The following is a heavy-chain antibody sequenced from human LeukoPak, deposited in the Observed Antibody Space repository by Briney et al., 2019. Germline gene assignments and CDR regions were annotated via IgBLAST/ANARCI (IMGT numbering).Heavy chain of an antibody. V-gene: IGHV4-34*09. CDR1: GGSFGGYF. CDR2: INYSGST. CDR3: ARVRGVVGAFDI. J-gene: IGHJ3*02. Sequence: PSETLSLTCAVYGGSFGGYFWSWIRQPPGKGLEWIGDINYSGSTNYNPSLKSRVTISVDTSKNQFSLKLSSVTAADTAVYYCARVRGVVGAFDIWGQGTMVTVSS. D-gene: IGHD2-15*01.